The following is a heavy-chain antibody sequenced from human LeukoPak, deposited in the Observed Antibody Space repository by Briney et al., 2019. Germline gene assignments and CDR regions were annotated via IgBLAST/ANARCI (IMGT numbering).Heavy chain of an antibody. CDR1: EITFREYW. CDR3: ARGVEMATITEPRYFDY. V-gene: IGHV3-7*01. CDR2: MQEDGSEK. J-gene: IGHJ4*02. D-gene: IGHD5-24*01. Sequence: PGGSLRLSCAASEITFREYWMSWIRQAPGKGLEWVAHMQEDGSEKYYVDSVKGRFTISRDNAKNSLYLQMNSLRVEDTAVYYCARGVEMATITEPRYFDYWGQGTLVTVSS.